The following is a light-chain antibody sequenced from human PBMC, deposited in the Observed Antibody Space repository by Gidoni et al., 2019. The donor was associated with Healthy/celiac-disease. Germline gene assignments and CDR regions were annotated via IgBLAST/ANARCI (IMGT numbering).Light chain of an antibody. CDR1: QSISSW. CDR2: DAS. J-gene: IGKJ2*01. V-gene: IGKV1-5*01. Sequence: DIQMTQSPSTLSASVGDRVTITCRASQSISSWLAWYQQKPGKAPKLLIYDASSLESGVPSRFSGSGSGTGFTLTISSLQPDDFATYYCQQYNSYSYTFXQXTKLEIK. CDR3: QQYNSYSYT.